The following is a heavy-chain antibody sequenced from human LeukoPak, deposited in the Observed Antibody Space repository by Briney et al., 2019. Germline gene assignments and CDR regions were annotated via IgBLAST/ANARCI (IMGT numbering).Heavy chain of an antibody. J-gene: IGHJ5*02. V-gene: IGHV4-59*06. CDR1: GGSISSYY. CDR2: IYYSGST. CDR3: AREVRATNWFDP. Sequence: SETLSLTCTVSGGSISSYYWSWIRQHPGKGLEWIGYIYYSGSTYYNPSLKSRVTISVDTSKNQFSLKLSSVTAADTAVYYCAREVRATNWFDPWGQGTLVTVSS. D-gene: IGHD1-1*01.